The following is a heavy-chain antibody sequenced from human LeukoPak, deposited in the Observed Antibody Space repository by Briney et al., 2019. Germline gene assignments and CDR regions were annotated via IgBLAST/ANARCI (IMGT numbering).Heavy chain of an antibody. V-gene: IGHV3-21*04. CDR2: ISSSSSYI. J-gene: IGHJ4*02. CDR1: GFTFSSYS. CDR3: AKASPTEVDY. D-gene: IGHD1-14*01. Sequence: GGSLRLSCAASGFTFSSYSMNWVRQAPGKGLEWVSSISSSSSYIYYADSVKGRFTISRDNSKNTLYLQMNSLRAEDTAVYYRAKASPTEVDYWGQGTLVTVSS.